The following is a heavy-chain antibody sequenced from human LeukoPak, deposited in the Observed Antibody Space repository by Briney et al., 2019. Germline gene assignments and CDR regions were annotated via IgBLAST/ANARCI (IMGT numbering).Heavy chain of an antibody. D-gene: IGHD6-13*01. J-gene: IGHJ4*02. CDR2: ISAYNGNT. Sequence: ASVKVSCKASGYTFTSYGISWVRQAPGQGLEWMGWISAYNGNTNYAQKLQGRVTMTEDTSTDTAYMELSSLRSEDTAVYYCATGSGSWSPFDYWGQGTLVTVSS. CDR3: ATGSGSWSPFDY. V-gene: IGHV1-18*01. CDR1: GYTFTSYG.